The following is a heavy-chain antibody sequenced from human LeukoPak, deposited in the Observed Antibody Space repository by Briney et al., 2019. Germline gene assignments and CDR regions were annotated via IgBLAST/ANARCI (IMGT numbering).Heavy chain of an antibody. V-gene: IGHV4-59*01. CDR1: GGSISSYY. CDR3: AGGPGSSGYYHWYFDL. D-gene: IGHD3-22*01. CDR2: IYYSGST. J-gene: IGHJ2*01. Sequence: SETLSLTCTVSGGSISSYYWSWIRQPPGKGLEWIGYIYYSGSTNYNPPLKSRVTISADTSKNQFSLKLSSVTAADTAVYYCAGGPGSSGYYHWYFDLWGRGTLVTVSS.